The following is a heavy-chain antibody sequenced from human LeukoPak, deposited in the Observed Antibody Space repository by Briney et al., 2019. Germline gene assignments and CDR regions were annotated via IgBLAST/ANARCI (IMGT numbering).Heavy chain of an antibody. CDR2: FDPEDGET. CDR3: ATDSSLYSSSWTDLDY. V-gene: IGHV1-24*01. Sequence: ASVKVSCKVSGYTLTELSMHWVRQAPGKGLEWMGGFDPEDGETIYAQKFQGRVTMTEDTSTDTAYMELSSLRSEDTAVYYCATDSSLYSSSWTDLDYWGQGNLVTVSS. D-gene: IGHD6-13*01. J-gene: IGHJ4*02. CDR1: GYTLTELS.